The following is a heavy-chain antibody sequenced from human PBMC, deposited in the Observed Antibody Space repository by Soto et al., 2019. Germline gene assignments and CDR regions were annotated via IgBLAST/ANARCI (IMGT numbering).Heavy chain of an antibody. Sequence: QVQLVQSGAEVKKPGASVKVSCKASGYTFTSYGISWVRQAPGQGLEWMGWISAYNGNTNYVQKLQGRVTMTTDTSASTAYMELRSLRSDDTAVYYCARDFHYDYIWGSYRQEPFDYWGQGTLVTVSS. CDR2: ISAYNGNT. J-gene: IGHJ4*02. V-gene: IGHV1-18*01. CDR3: ARDFHYDYIWGSYRQEPFDY. CDR1: GYTFTSYG. D-gene: IGHD3-16*02.